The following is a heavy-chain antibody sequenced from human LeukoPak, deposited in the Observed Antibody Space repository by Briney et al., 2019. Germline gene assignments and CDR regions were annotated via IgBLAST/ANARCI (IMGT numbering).Heavy chain of an antibody. V-gene: IGHV3-23*01. CDR3: AELGITMIGGV. Sequence: GGSLRLSCAASGFTFNTYGMSWVRQAPGKGPEWVSGISGSGGATYYADSVKGRFTISRDDPHNTLYLQMNSLRAEDTAVYYCAELGITMIGGVWGKGTTVTISS. CDR2: ISGSGGAT. CDR1: GFTFNTYG. J-gene: IGHJ6*04. D-gene: IGHD3-10*02.